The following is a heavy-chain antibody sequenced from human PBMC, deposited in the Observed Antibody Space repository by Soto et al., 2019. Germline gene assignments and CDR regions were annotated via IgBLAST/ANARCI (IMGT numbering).Heavy chain of an antibody. CDR1: GGSISSYY. Sequence: SETLSLTCPVSGGSISSYYLSWIRQPPGKGLEWIGYIYYSGSTNYNPSLKSRVTISVDTSKNQFSLKLSSVTAADTAVYYCARDRASELLWFGELSPGCWFDPWGQGTLVTVSS. CDR3: ARDRASELLWFGELSPGCWFDP. V-gene: IGHV4-59*01. J-gene: IGHJ5*02. D-gene: IGHD3-10*01. CDR2: IYYSGST.